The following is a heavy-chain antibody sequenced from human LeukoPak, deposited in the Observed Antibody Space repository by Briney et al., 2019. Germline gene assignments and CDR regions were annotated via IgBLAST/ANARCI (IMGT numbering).Heavy chain of an antibody. CDR1: GDSFSSHY. CDR3: ARDLVTVTKGFDI. CDR2: ISYIGTT. D-gene: IGHD4-17*01. J-gene: IGHJ3*02. V-gene: IGHV4-59*11. Sequence: SETLSLTCADSGDSFSSHYWTWIRQPPGRGLEWIGYISYIGTTNYDPSLKSRVTISIDTSKNQFSLKLSSVTTADTAVHYCARDLVTVTKGFDIWGLGTMVSVSS.